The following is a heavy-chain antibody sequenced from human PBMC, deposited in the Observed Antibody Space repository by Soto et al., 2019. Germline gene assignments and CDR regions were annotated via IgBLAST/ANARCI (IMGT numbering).Heavy chain of an antibody. CDR3: ARDAQKGFDY. D-gene: IGHD2-2*01. Sequence: QVQLQQWGAGLLKPSETLSLTCAVYGGSFSGYYWSWIRQPPGKGLEWIGEINHSGSTNYNPSLKSRVPISVDTSKNQFPLKLSSVTAADTAVYYFARDAQKGFDYWGQGTLVTVSS. CDR2: INHSGST. V-gene: IGHV4-34*01. J-gene: IGHJ4*02. CDR1: GGSFSGYY.